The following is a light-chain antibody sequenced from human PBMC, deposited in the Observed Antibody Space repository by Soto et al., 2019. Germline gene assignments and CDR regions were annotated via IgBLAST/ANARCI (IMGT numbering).Light chain of an antibody. Sequence: EIVMTQSPATLSVSTGERATLSCRASQSVTSNLAWYQQKRGQAPRLLIHTASTRATGVPARFSGSGSGTEFTLTISSLQSEDFAVYYYQQYNQWPPTFGLGTRLEIK. J-gene: IGKJ5*01. CDR3: QQYNQWPPT. CDR2: TAS. CDR1: QSVTSN. V-gene: IGKV3-15*01.